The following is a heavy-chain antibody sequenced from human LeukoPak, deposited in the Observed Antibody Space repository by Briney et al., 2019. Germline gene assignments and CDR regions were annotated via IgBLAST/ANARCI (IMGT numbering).Heavy chain of an antibody. V-gene: IGHV1-46*01. CDR2: INPSGGST. CDR3: ARPDRLALDY. CDR1: GYTFTRNY. Sequence: ASVKVSCKASGYTFTRNYIHWVRQAPGQGLGWMGIINPSGGSTSYAQKIQGRVTMTRDTSTSTVYMELTSLRSEDTAVYYCARPDRLALDYWGQGTLVTVSS. D-gene: IGHD3-9*01. J-gene: IGHJ4*02.